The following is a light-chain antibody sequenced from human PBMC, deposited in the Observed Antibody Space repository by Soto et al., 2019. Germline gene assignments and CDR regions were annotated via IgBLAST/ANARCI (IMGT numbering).Light chain of an antibody. CDR3: QQTYSTVRT. Sequence: DIQMTQSPSSLSASVGDRVTITCRASQSINSYLNWYQQKPGKAPNLLIFGASSLQSGVPSRFSGSGSGTDFTVTISSLQPEDFATYYCQQTYSTVRTFGQGTKVEIK. CDR2: GAS. V-gene: IGKV1-39*01. J-gene: IGKJ1*01. CDR1: QSINSY.